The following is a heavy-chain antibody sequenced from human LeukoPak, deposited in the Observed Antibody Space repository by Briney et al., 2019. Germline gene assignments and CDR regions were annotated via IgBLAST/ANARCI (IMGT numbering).Heavy chain of an antibody. D-gene: IGHD6-13*01. CDR3: AKVWQQLVGYYFDY. V-gene: IGHV3-23*01. Sequence: GGSLRLSCAASGFTFTNYAMSWVRQAPGKGLEWVSSINPSSGNTYYADSVKGLFTISGDNSKNTLYLQMNSLRAEDTAVYYCAKVWQQLVGYYFDYWGQGTLVTVSS. CDR2: INPSSGNT. J-gene: IGHJ4*02. CDR1: GFTFTNYA.